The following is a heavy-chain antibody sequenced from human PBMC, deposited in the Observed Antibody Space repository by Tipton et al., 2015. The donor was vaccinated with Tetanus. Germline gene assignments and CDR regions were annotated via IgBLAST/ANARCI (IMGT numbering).Heavy chain of an antibody. CDR2: ISWNSVTV. CDR3: AKGAYSVHDPFDI. Sequence: AASGFKFDDHAMHWVRQAPGKGLEWVAGISWNSVTVGYVDSVQGRFTISRDNAKNALYLEMSGLTAEDRALYYCAKGAYSVHDPFDIRGQGTMVAVSS. J-gene: IGHJ3*02. CDR1: GFKFDDHA. V-gene: IGHV3-9*01. D-gene: IGHD3-16*01.